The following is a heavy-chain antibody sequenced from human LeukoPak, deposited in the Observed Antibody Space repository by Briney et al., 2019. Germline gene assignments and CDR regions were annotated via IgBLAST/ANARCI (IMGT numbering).Heavy chain of an antibody. CDR2: ISAYHGNT. Sequence: ASVNVSCKASGGTFSIYAISWVRQAPGPGIEWMGWISAYHGNTNSAQKLQGRVTTTTDTSTSTAYMELRSLRSGDTAVYYCARPCYYDSSGYYYWFDPWGQGTLVTVSS. CDR1: GGTFSIYA. D-gene: IGHD3-22*01. CDR3: ARPCYYDSSGYYYWFDP. V-gene: IGHV1-18*01. J-gene: IGHJ5*02.